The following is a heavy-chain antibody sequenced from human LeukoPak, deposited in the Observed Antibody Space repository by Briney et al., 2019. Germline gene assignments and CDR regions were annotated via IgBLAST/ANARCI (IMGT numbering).Heavy chain of an antibody. CDR3: ARYYDILTGYSHPFDY. CDR2: MNPNSGNT. Sequence: ASVKVSCKASGYTFTSFEINWVRQATGQGLEWMGWMNPNSGNTVYAQKFQGRVTMTRNTAISTAYMELSSLGSEDTAVYYCARYYDILTGYSHPFDYWGQGTLVTVSS. V-gene: IGHV1-8*02. J-gene: IGHJ4*02. CDR1: GYTFTSFE. D-gene: IGHD3-9*01.